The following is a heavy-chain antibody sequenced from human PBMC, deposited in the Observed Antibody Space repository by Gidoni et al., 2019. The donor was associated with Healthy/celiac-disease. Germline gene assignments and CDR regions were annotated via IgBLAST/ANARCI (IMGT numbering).Heavy chain of an antibody. CDR1: GYSFTSYW. D-gene: IGHD3-9*01. CDR2: IYPCDSNT. CDR3: SRSYYDILTGYYNGYFVY. J-gene: IGHJ4*02. Sequence: QLVHSGAEVKKPGESLKLSCKGSGYSFTSYWIGWVRQMPGKGMEWMVIIYPCDSNTRYSPSFQGQVTISADKSISTAYLQWSSLKASDTAMYYCSRSYYDILTGYYNGYFVYWGQGTLVTVSS. V-gene: IGHV5-51*01.